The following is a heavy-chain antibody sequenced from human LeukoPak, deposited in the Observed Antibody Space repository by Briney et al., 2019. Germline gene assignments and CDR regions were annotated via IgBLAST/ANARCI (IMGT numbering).Heavy chain of an antibody. V-gene: IGHV3-53*01. Sequence: GGSLRLSCAGSGFVVTANYLAWARQAPGKGLEWVSTISIGGDTYYGDSVKGRSAISRDESANTLSLHLDSLRVEDMGVYYCALLSGGTFDYWGQGTQVTVAS. CDR2: ISIGGDT. D-gene: IGHD2/OR15-2a*01. CDR3: ALLSGGTFDY. CDR1: GFVVTANY. J-gene: IGHJ4*02.